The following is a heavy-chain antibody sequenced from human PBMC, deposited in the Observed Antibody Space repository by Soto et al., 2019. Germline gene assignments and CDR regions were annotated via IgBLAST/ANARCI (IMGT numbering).Heavy chain of an antibody. CDR2: ILPVSAPP. Sequence: SVKVSCKASGGTLNNYAINWVRQAPGQGLEWMGGILPVSAPPDYAQKFQGRVSITADHSTSPVYMELSRLKSDDTAVYFCATDSNYDVSNSFWGQGTLVTVSS. J-gene: IGHJ4*02. D-gene: IGHD3-3*01. V-gene: IGHV1-69*13. CDR1: GGTLNNYA. CDR3: ATDSNYDVSNSF.